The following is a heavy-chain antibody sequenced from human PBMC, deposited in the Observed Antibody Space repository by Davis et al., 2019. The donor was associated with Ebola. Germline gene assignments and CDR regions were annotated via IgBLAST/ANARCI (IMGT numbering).Heavy chain of an antibody. V-gene: IGHV3-33*01. J-gene: IGHJ6*04. Sequence: GESLKISCAASGFSFSSYGMHWVRQAPGKGLEWVALIWYDGSNQNYADSVKGRFTISKDNSKNTLYLQMNSLRAEDTAVYYCARDRDSGWYYYYGMDVWGKGTTVTVPS. CDR1: GFSFSSYG. CDR3: ARDRDSGWYYYYGMDV. CDR2: IWYDGSNQ. D-gene: IGHD6-19*01.